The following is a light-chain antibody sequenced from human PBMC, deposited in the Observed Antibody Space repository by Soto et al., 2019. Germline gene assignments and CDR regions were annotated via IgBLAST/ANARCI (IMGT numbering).Light chain of an antibody. V-gene: IGLV2-23*01. J-gene: IGLJ3*02. CDR2: EGS. CDR3: CSYAGSWV. Sequence: QSVLTQPASVSGSPGQSITISCTGTSSDVGSYNLVSWYQQHPGKAPKLMIYEGSKRPSGVSNRFSGSKSGNTASLTISGLQAEDEDDYYCCSYAGSWVFGGGTKLTVL. CDR1: SSDVGSYNL.